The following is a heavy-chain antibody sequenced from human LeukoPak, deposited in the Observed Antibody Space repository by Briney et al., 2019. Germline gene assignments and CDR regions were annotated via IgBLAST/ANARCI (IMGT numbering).Heavy chain of an antibody. V-gene: IGHV3-30*04. Sequence: PGGSLRLSCAASGFTFSSYAMHWVRQAPGKGLEWVAVISYDGSNKYYADSVKGRFTISRDNSKNTLYLQMNSLRAEDTAVYYCASVRKGYCSSTSCYAKGYYYYYMDVWGKGTTVTISS. J-gene: IGHJ6*03. CDR2: ISYDGSNK. CDR3: ASVRKGYCSSTSCYAKGYYYYYMDV. CDR1: GFTFSSYA. D-gene: IGHD2-2*01.